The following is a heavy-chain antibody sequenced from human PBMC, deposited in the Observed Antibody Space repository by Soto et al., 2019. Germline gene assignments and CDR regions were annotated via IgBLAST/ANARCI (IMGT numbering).Heavy chain of an antibody. CDR3: ARVERGDLHFDY. CDR2: IWYDGSNK. D-gene: IGHD4-17*01. J-gene: IGHJ4*02. CDR1: GFTFSLYS. Sequence: GGSLRLSCAASGFTFSLYSMIWVRQAPGKGLEWVAVIWYDGSNKYYADSVKGRFTISRDNSKNTLYLQMNSLRAEDTAVYYCARVERGDLHFDYWGQGTLVTVSS. V-gene: IGHV3-33*08.